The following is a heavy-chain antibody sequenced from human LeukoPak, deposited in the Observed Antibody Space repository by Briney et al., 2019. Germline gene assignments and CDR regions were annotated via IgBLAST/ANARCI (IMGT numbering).Heavy chain of an antibody. CDR3: ARGRDYTEDIVVVVAATRGYFDY. J-gene: IGHJ4*02. Sequence: SETLSLTCAVYGGSFSGYYWSWIRQPPGKGLEWIGEINHSGSTNYNPSLKSRVTISVDTSKNQFSLKLSFVTAADTAVYYCARGRDYTEDIVVVVAATRGYFDYWGQGTLVTVSS. V-gene: IGHV4-34*01. CDR1: GGSFSGYY. CDR2: INHSGST. D-gene: IGHD2-15*01.